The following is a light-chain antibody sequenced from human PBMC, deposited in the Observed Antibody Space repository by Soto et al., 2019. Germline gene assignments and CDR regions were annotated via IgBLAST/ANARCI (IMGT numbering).Light chain of an antibody. Sequence: EIVLTQSPGTLSLSPGERATLSCRASQSVSRIYLAWYQQKHGQAPRLRIYGASSRATGIPDRFSGSGSGTDFTLTISRLEAEDFAVYYCQQYGSSPPWTFGQGTKVEIK. CDR3: QQYGSSPPWT. CDR2: GAS. CDR1: QSVSRIY. V-gene: IGKV3-20*01. J-gene: IGKJ1*01.